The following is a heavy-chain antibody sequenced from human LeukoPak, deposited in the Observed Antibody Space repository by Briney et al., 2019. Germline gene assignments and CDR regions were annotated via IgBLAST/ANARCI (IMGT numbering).Heavy chain of an antibody. J-gene: IGHJ4*02. CDR3: ARDRSISAAGDTY. CDR2: VNRDGSST. V-gene: IGHV3-74*01. D-gene: IGHD6-13*01. Sequence: GGSLRLSCAASGFTFSDYWMHWVRKAPGKGLVRVSRVNRDGSSTSYADSVEGRFTISRDNAKNTLSLQMNSLRAEDTAVYYCARDRSISAAGDTYWGQGTLVTVSS. CDR1: GFTFSDYW.